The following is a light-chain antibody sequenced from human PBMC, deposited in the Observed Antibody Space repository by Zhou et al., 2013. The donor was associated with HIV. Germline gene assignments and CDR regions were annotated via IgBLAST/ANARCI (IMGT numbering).Light chain of an antibody. CDR3: QQYYSYPLT. Sequence: DIQMTQSPSTLSASVGDRVTITCRASQSIGSWLAWYQQKPGKAPKLLIYKASSLESGVPSRFGGSGSGTEFTLTISSLQPDDFATYYCQQYYSYPLTFGGGTKVEI. CDR1: QSIGSW. V-gene: IGKV1-5*03. J-gene: IGKJ4*01. CDR2: KAS.